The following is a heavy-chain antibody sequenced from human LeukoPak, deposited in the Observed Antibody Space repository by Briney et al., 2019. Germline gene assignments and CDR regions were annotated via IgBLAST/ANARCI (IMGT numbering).Heavy chain of an antibody. CDR2: IKQDGSET. CDR3: ARYVHGYSEFDY. D-gene: IGHD5-24*01. V-gene: IGHV3-7*01. CDR1: GFTFSNYW. J-gene: IGHJ4*02. Sequence: SGGSLRLSCAASGFTFSNYWMSWVRQAPGKGLEWVANIKQDGSETYYVGSVKGRFTISRDNAKNSLYLQMNSLRAEDTAVYYCARYVHGYSEFDYWGQGTLVTVSS.